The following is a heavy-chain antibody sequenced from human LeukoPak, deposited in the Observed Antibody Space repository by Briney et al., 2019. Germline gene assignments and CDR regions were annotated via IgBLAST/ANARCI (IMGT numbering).Heavy chain of an antibody. V-gene: IGHV3-30*18. CDR3: AKATDTAMEEYYFDY. D-gene: IGHD5-18*01. Sequence: GRSLRLSCAASGFTFSSYGMHWVRQAPGKGLEWVAVISYDGSNKYYADSVKGRFTISRDNSKNTLYLQMNSLRAEDTAVYYCAKATDTAMEEYYFDYWGQETLVTVSS. CDR1: GFTFSSYG. CDR2: ISYDGSNK. J-gene: IGHJ4*02.